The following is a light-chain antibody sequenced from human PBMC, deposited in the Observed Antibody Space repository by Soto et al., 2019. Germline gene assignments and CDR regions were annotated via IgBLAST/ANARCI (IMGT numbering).Light chain of an antibody. CDR2: GAS. Sequence: EVVMTQSPAALSVSPGERATLSCRASQSVGTKLAWYQQKPGQAHRLLMYGASTRATGIPDRFTGSGSGTHFTLTISSLQSEDFAVYYCQQYNEWPPWTFGQGTKVEVQ. V-gene: IGKV3-15*01. CDR3: QQYNEWPPWT. CDR1: QSVGTK. J-gene: IGKJ1*01.